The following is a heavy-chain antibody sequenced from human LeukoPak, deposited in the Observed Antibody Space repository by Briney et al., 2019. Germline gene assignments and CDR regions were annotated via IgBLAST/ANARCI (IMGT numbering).Heavy chain of an antibody. J-gene: IGHJ4*02. D-gene: IGHD3-3*01. CDR2: ISYDGSNK. V-gene: IGHV3-30*03. Sequence: GGSLRLSCAASGFTFSSYGMHWVRQAPGKGLEWVAVISYDGSNKYYADSVKGRFTISRDNSKNTLYLQMNSLRAEDTAVYYCARDVVRDFWSGYYTGGFDYWGQGTLVTVSS. CDR3: ARDVVRDFWSGYYTGGFDY. CDR1: GFTFSSYG.